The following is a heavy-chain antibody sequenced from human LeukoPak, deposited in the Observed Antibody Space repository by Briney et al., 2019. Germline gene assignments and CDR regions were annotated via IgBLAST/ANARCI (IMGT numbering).Heavy chain of an antibody. CDR3: ARSGGSEDYYDTRADY. J-gene: IGHJ4*02. V-gene: IGHV3-74*01. Sequence: PGGSLRLSCAASGFTFSSYWMHWVRQAPGKGLVWVSRINSDGSSTSYADSVKGRFTISRDNAKNTLYLQMNSLRAEDTAVYYCARSGGSEDYYDTRADYWGQGTLVTVFS. CDR1: GFTFSSYW. CDR2: INSDGSST. D-gene: IGHD3-22*01.